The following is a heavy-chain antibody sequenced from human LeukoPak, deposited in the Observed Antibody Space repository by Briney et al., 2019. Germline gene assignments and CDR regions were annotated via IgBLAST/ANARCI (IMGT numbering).Heavy chain of an antibody. V-gene: IGHV1-46*01. CDR1: GYTSTSYY. CDR3: ARDCGSEYSSSSHGMDV. CDR2: INPSGGST. J-gene: IGHJ6*02. Sequence: ASVKVSCKASGYTSTSYYMHWVRQAPGQGLEWMGIINPSGGSTSYAQKFQGRVTMTRDTSTSTVYMELSSLRSEDTAVYYCARDCGSEYSSSSHGMDVWGQGTTVTVSS. D-gene: IGHD6-6*01.